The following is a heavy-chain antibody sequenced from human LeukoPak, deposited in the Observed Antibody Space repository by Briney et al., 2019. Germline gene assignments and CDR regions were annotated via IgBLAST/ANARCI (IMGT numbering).Heavy chain of an antibody. V-gene: IGHV3-7*04. Sequence: GGSLRLSCAASGFTFSSNGMSWVRQAPGKGLEWVANIWHDGSAKYYVDSVKGRFIISRDNAKNSLFLQMNSLRAEDTAVYYCARGLIVVDSVDYWGQGTLVTVSS. CDR3: ARGLIVVDSVDY. CDR1: GFTFSSNG. CDR2: IWHDGSAK. J-gene: IGHJ4*02. D-gene: IGHD2-2*01.